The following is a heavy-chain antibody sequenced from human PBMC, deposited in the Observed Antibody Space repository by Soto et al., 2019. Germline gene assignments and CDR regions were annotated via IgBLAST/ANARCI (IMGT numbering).Heavy chain of an antibody. V-gene: IGHV2-5*02. CDR3: AHRVLRTVFGLVTTTAIYFDF. CDR1: GFSLTTSGVG. CDR2: IYWDDDK. D-gene: IGHD3-3*01. Sequence: QITLNESGPTPVKPRQTLTLTCTFSGFSLTTSGVGVGWIRQSPGKAPEWLALIYWDDDKRYSPSLKSRLTITKDTSKNQVVPTMGDFDPADTATYYCAHRVLRTVFGLVTTTAIYFDFWGQGTPVAVSS. J-gene: IGHJ4*02.